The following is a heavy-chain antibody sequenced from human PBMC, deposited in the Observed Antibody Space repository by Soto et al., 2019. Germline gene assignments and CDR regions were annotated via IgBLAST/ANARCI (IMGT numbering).Heavy chain of an antibody. CDR1: GGSISSSSYY. CDR3: AREGYCSGGSCYLGWYFDL. V-gene: IGHV4-39*02. D-gene: IGHD2-15*01. Sequence: QLQLQESGPGLVKPSETLSLTCTVSGGSISSSSYYCGWIRQPPGKGLEWIGSSYYSGSTYYNPSLKCRITIAVDTSKNQFALKLSSVAAADTAVYYCAREGYCSGGSCYLGWYFDLWGRGTLVTVSS. CDR2: SYYSGST. J-gene: IGHJ2*01.